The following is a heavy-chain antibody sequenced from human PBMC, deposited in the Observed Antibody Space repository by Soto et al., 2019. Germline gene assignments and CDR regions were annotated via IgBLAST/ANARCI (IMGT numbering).Heavy chain of an antibody. Sequence: SETLSLTCTVSGGSVSSGSYYWSWIRQPPGKGLEWIGYIYYSGSTNYNPSLKSRVTISVDTSKNQFSLKLSSVTAADTAVYYCAGDKRGDFWSGYYMDFDYWGQGTLVTVSS. CDR1: GGSVSSGSYY. D-gene: IGHD3-3*01. CDR3: AGDKRGDFWSGYYMDFDY. V-gene: IGHV4-61*01. CDR2: IYYSGST. J-gene: IGHJ4*02.